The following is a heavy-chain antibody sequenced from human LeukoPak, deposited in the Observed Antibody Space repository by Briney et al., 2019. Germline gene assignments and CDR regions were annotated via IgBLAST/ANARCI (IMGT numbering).Heavy chain of an antibody. D-gene: IGHD6-6*01. J-gene: IGHJ4*02. V-gene: IGHV4-59*12. CDR2: ISYSGTT. Sequence: SETLSLTCTVSGASISSYFWSWIRQPPGRGLEWIGYISYSGTTNFSPSLKGRVTISVDTSKNHFSLKLNSVTAADTAMYYCARSLYGSSPNPYYFDYWGQGTLVTVSS. CDR1: GASISSYF. CDR3: ARSLYGSSPNPYYFDY.